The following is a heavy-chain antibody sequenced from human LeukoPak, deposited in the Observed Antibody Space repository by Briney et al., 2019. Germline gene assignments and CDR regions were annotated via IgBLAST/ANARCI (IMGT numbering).Heavy chain of an antibody. V-gene: IGHV4-4*07. D-gene: IGHD2/OR15-2a*01. CDR1: GGSISSYY. CDR2: IYNGGNT. CDR3: ANSISMDFEF. Sequence: PSETLSLTCTVSGGSISSYYWSWIRQPAGKGLEWIGRIYNGGNTNYNPSLESRVTISIDRSKNQFSLKLTSVTAADTAVYYCANSISMDFEFWGQGTLVTVSS. J-gene: IGHJ4*02.